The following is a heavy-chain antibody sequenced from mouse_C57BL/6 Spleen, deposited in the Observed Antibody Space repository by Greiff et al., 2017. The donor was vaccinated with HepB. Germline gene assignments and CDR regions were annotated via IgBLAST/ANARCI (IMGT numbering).Heavy chain of an antibody. CDR1: GYSFTGYY. J-gene: IGHJ3*01. CDR2: INPSTGGT. D-gene: IGHD2-4*01. Sequence: EVQLKQSGPELVKPGASVKISCKASGYSFTGYYMNWVKQSPEKSLEWIGEINPSTGGTTYNQKFKAKATLTVDKSSSTAYMQLKSLTSEDSAVYYCAKGLAWFAYWGQGTLVTVSA. V-gene: IGHV1-42*01. CDR3: AKGLAWFAY.